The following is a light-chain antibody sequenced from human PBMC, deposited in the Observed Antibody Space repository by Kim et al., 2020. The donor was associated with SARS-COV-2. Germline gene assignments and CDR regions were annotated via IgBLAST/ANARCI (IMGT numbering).Light chain of an antibody. CDR2: GKN. Sequence: ALGQTIRITCQEDSLTNYFASWYQQKPGQAPVLVIYGKNNRPSGIPDRFSGSISGTPASLTITGTQAEDEADYYCCSRDISGNHYLFGPGTKVTVL. CDR1: SLTNYF. J-gene: IGLJ1*01. CDR3: CSRDISGNHYL. V-gene: IGLV3-19*01.